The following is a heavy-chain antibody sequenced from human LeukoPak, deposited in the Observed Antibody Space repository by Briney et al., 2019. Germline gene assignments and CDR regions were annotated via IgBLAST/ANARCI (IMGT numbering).Heavy chain of an antibody. J-gene: IGHJ6*03. V-gene: IGHV3-21*01. CDR1: GLTFSSYS. CDR2: ISSSSSYI. D-gene: IGHD5-12*01. CDR3: ARVERGYHLILRKDYYYYMDV. Sequence: GGSLRLSCAASGLTFSSYSMNWVRQAPGKGLEWVSSISSSSSYIYYADSVKGRFTISRDNAENSLYLQMNSLRAEDTAVYYCARVERGYHLILRKDYYYYMDVWGKGTTVTVSS.